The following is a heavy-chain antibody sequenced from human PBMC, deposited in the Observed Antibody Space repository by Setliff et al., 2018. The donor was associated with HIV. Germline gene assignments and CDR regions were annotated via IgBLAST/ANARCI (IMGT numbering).Heavy chain of an antibody. CDR1: GYSISSGYY. V-gene: IGHV4-38-2*01. Sequence: SETLSLTCPVSGYSISSGYYWGWIRQPPGRGLEWIGAIHHSGNTYYNPSLKSRVTISVDTSKNLFSLKVNSVTAADTALYYCAPRHHKYGFLWGQGTLVTVSS. J-gene: IGHJ4*02. CDR2: IHHSGNT. D-gene: IGHD3-10*01. CDR3: APRHHKYGFL.